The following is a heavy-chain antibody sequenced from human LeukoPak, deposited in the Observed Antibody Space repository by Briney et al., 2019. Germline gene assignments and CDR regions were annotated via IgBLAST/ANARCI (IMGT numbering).Heavy chain of an antibody. CDR3: ARGGYCSSTSCYHPTGYYFDY. D-gene: IGHD2-2*01. J-gene: IGHJ4*02. CDR1: GFTFSSYW. CDR2: IKQDGSEK. V-gene: IGHV3-7*04. Sequence: GGSLRLSCAASGFTFSSYWMSWVRQAPGKGLEWVANIKQDGSEKYYVDSVKGRFTISRDNAKNSLYLQMNSLRAEDTAMYYCARGGYCSSTSCYHPTGYYFDYWGQGTLVTVSS.